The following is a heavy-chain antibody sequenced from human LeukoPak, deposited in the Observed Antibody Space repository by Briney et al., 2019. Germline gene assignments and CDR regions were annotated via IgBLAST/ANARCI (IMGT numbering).Heavy chain of an antibody. Sequence: SETLSLTCTVSGGSISSSSYYWSWIRQPAGKGLEWIGRIYTSGSTNYNPSLKSRVTISVDTSKNQFSLKLSSVTAADTAVYYCARDSGYDSSGYHDAFDIWGQGTMVTVSS. CDR3: ARDSGYDSSGYHDAFDI. CDR2: IYTSGST. J-gene: IGHJ3*02. V-gene: IGHV4-61*02. D-gene: IGHD3-22*01. CDR1: GGSISSSSYY.